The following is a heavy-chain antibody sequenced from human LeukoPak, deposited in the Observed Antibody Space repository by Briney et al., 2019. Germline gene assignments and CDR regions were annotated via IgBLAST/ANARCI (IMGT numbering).Heavy chain of an antibody. CDR1: GGSISSYY. D-gene: IGHD1-26*01. CDR2: IYYSGST. Sequence: SETLSLTCTVSGGSISSYYWSWIRQPPGKGLEWIGYIYYSGSTNYNPSLKSRVTISVDTSKNQFSLKLSSVTAADTAVYYCARVGGSNHYYYGMDVWGQGTTVTVSS. J-gene: IGHJ6*02. V-gene: IGHV4-59*01. CDR3: ARVGGSNHYYYGMDV.